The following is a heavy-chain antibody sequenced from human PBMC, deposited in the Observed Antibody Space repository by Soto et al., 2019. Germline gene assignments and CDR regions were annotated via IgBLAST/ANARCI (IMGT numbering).Heavy chain of an antibody. CDR2: TYYRSKWYT. D-gene: IGHD1-1*01. Sequence: QVQLQQSGPGLVKPSQTLSLTCAISGDSVSSISAAWSWIRQSPSRGLEWLGRTYYRSKWYTDYAVSVKSRITISPDTSKNHFSLQLNSVTPEDTAVYYCARALPATGTNCFDYWGQGTLVTVSS. V-gene: IGHV6-1*01. J-gene: IGHJ4*02. CDR1: GDSVSSISAA. CDR3: ARALPATGTNCFDY.